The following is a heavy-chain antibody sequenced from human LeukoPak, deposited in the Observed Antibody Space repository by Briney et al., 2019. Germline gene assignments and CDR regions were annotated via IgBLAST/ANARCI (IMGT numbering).Heavy chain of an antibody. CDR2: IYSGGST. V-gene: IGHV3-66*01. Sequence: GGSLRLSCAASGFTVSSNYMSWVRQAPGKGLEWVSVIYSGGSTYYADSVEGRFTISRDNSKNTLYLQMNSLRAEDTAVYYCARDLSGSYLLSDAFDIWGQGTMVTVSS. D-gene: IGHD1-26*01. CDR3: ARDLSGSYLLSDAFDI. CDR1: GFTVSSNY. J-gene: IGHJ3*02.